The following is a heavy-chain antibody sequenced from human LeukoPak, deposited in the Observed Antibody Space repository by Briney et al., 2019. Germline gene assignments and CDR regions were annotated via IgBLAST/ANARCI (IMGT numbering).Heavy chain of an antibody. CDR2: IYYSGST. CDR1: GGSISSGDYY. Sequence: SETLSLTCTVSGGSISSGDYYWSWIRQPPGKGLEWIGCIYYSGSTYYNPSLKSRVTISVDTSKNQFSLKLSSVTAADTAVYYCARGSDSSGSGSPLPDWGQGTLVTVSS. J-gene: IGHJ4*02. D-gene: IGHD3-10*01. V-gene: IGHV4-30-4*01. CDR3: ARGSDSSGSGSPLPD.